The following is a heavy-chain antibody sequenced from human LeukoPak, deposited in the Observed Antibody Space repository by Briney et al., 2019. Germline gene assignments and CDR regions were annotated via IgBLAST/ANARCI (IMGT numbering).Heavy chain of an antibody. CDR3: ARDRNSSGCFDY. CDR1: GFTFRSYE. D-gene: IGHD3-22*01. Sequence: TGGSLRLSCAASGFTFRSYEMNWVRQAPGKGLEWVSVIYSGGSTYYADSVKGRFTISRDNSKNTLYLQMNSLRAEDTAVYYCARDRNSSGCFDYWGQGTLVTVSS. CDR2: IYSGGST. J-gene: IGHJ4*02. V-gene: IGHV3-66*01.